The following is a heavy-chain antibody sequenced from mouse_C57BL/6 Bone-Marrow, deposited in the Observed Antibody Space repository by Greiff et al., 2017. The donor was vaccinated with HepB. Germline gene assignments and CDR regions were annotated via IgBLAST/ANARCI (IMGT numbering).Heavy chain of an antibody. CDR2: INPYNGGT. D-gene: IGHD1-1*01. CDR3: ARHRGSSPYYFDY. Sequence: EVQLQQSGPVLVKPGASVKMSCKASGYTFTDYYMNWVKQSHGKSLEWIGVINPYNGGTSYNQKFKGKATLTVDKSSSTAYMELNSLTSEDSAVYDCARHRGSSPYYFDYWGQGTTLTVSS. J-gene: IGHJ2*01. CDR1: GYTFTDYY. V-gene: IGHV1-19*01.